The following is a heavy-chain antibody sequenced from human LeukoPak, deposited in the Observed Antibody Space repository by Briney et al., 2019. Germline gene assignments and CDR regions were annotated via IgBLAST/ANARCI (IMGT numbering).Heavy chain of an antibody. CDR1: GFTFSSYW. D-gene: IGHD6-19*01. Sequence: GGSLRLSCAASGFTFSSYWMHWVRQAPGKGLVWVSRINSDGSTTSYADSVKGRLTISRDNSKNTLYLQMNSPRADDTALYYCAKERSGGWPFDYWGQGTLVTVSS. J-gene: IGHJ4*02. CDR3: AKERSGGWPFDY. CDR2: INSDGSTT. V-gene: IGHV3-74*01.